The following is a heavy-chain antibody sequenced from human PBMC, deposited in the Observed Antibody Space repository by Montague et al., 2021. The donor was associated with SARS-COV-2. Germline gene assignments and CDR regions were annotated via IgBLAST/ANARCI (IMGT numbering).Heavy chain of an antibody. CDR1: GGSFSGYS. Sequence: SETLSLTCAVYGGSFSGYSWSWIRQPPGKGLEWIGEINHSGSTXXXPSXXXRVTISVDTSKNQFSLRLSSVTAAGTAVYYCARRSRVVTAIWALRTSLTSWCDPWGQGTLVTVSS. CDR3: ARRSRVVTAIWALRTSLTSWCDP. V-gene: IGHV4-34*01. D-gene: IGHD2-21*02. J-gene: IGHJ5*02. CDR2: INHSGST.